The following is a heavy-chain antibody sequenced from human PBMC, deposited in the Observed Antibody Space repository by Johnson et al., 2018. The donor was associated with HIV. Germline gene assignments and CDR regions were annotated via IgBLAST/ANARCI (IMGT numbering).Heavy chain of an antibody. CDR3: ARGKGWLDAFDM. CDR2: IGVTSDT. V-gene: IGHV3-13*01. Sequence: VQLVESGGGLVQPGGSLRLSCAASGFTFSIYDMHWVRQTTGKGLEWVSAIGVTSDTYYPGSVKGRFTISRDNATKSLYLQMNSLRAGDTAVEYCARGKGWLDAFDMWGEGTMVTVSS. D-gene: IGHD3-22*01. J-gene: IGHJ3*02. CDR1: GFTFSIYD.